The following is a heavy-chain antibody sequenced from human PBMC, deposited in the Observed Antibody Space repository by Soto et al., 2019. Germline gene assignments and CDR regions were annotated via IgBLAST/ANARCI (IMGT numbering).Heavy chain of an antibody. CDR2: IYSSGST. D-gene: IGHD3-10*01. CDR3: ARHAFGSGFCYGMGV. J-gene: IGHJ6*02. Sequence: SETLSLTCSVSGVNISSSSYYWGWIRQPPGKGLEWIGSIYSSGSTYYNPSLKSRVTISVDTSKNQLSLKLSSVTAADTAVYYCARHAFGSGFCYGMGVWGQGTTVTVSS. V-gene: IGHV4-39*01. CDR1: GVNISSSSYY.